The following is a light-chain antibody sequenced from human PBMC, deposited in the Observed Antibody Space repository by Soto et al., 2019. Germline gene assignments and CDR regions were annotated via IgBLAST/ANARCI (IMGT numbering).Light chain of an antibody. J-gene: IGKJ4*01. Sequence: EIVMTQSPATLSVSPGERVTLSCRASQTVNSNLAWYQQKFGQSPRLLIYGASTRATGIPARFSGSGSETEFTLTISSLQSEDLAVYYCQQYNSWPLAFGGGTKVEIK. CDR1: QTVNSN. V-gene: IGKV3-15*01. CDR2: GAS. CDR3: QQYNSWPLA.